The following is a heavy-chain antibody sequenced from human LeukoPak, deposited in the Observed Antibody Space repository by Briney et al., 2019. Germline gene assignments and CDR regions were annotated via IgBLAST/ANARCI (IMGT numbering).Heavy chain of an antibody. Sequence: SVKVSCMASGGTFSSDTICWGRHAPGPGLGWVGGIIPIFGTANYAQKSQGRVTITADESTSTAYMELSSLRSEDTAVYYCASAGDTAHSRTKYYFDYWGQGTLVTVSS. D-gene: IGHD5-18*01. CDR3: ASAGDTAHSRTKYYFDY. CDR1: GGTFSSDT. CDR2: IIPIFGTA. V-gene: IGHV1-69*01. J-gene: IGHJ4*02.